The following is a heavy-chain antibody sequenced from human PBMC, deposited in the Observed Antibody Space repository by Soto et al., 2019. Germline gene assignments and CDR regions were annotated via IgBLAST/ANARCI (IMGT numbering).Heavy chain of an antibody. CDR2: IYDSGST. CDR3: ARDLSSGYYVFDY. V-gene: IGHV4-59*01. J-gene: IGHJ4*02. CDR1: GGSISSYY. Sequence: SETLSLTCTISGGSISSYYWSWTRQPPGKGLEWIGYIYDSGSTNYNPSLKSRVTISLDTSKNQFSLKLSSATAADTAVYYCARDLSSGYYVFDYWGQGTLVTVSS. D-gene: IGHD3-22*01.